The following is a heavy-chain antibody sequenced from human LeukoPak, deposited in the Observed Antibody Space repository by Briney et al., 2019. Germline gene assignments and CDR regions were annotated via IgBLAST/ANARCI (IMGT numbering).Heavy chain of an antibody. CDR2: TYTGGST. D-gene: IGHD3-16*01. V-gene: IGHV3-66*01. CDR3: VRDNSNGGEFDY. Sequence: GGSLRLSCEVSGFTVSSNYMTWVRQAPGKGLEWVSVTYTGGSTYYADSVKGRFNIFRDHSKNTLYLQMNSLRAEDTAVYYCVRDNSNGGEFDYWGQGTLVTVSS. CDR1: GFTVSSNY. J-gene: IGHJ4*02.